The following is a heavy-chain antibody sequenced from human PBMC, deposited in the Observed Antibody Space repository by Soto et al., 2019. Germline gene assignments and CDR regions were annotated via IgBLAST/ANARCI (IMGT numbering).Heavy chain of an antibody. V-gene: IGHV4-34*01. Sequence: KTSETLSLTCAVYGGSFSGYYWSWIRQPPGKGLEWIGEINHSGSTNYNPSLKSRVTISVDTSKNQFSLKLSSVTAADTAVYYCARAPTVVAATPPWFDPWGQGTLVTVSS. D-gene: IGHD2-15*01. CDR1: GGSFSGYY. CDR3: ARAPTVVAATPPWFDP. CDR2: INHSGST. J-gene: IGHJ5*02.